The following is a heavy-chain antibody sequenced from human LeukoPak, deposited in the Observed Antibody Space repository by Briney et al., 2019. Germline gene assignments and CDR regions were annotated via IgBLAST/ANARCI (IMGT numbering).Heavy chain of an antibody. CDR2: IYYSGST. CDR1: GFTVSSNY. V-gene: IGHV4-59*02. CDR3: ARDPDY. J-gene: IGHJ4*02. Sequence: GSLRLSCAASGFTVSSNYMSWVRQAPGKGLEWIGYIYYSGSTNYNPSLKSRVTISVDTSKNQFSLKLSSVTAADTAVYYCARDPDYWGQGTLVTVSS.